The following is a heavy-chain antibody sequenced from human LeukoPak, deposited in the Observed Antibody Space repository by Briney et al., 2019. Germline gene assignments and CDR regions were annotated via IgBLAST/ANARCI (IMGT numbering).Heavy chain of an antibody. CDR1: GGSISSYY. CDR3: RDYYYYYGMDV. V-gene: IGHV4-59*01. J-gene: IGHJ6*02. Sequence: TSETLSLTCTVSGGSISSYYWSWIRQPPGKGLEWIGYIYYSGSTNYNPSLKSRVTTSVDTSKNQFSLELSSVTAADTAVYYCRDYYYYYGMDVWGQGTTVTVSS. CDR2: IYYSGST.